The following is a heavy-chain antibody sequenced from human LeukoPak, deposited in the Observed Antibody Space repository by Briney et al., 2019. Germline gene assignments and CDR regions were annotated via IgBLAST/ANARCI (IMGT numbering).Heavy chain of an antibody. J-gene: IGHJ4*02. Sequence: SETLSLTCAVYGGSFSGYYWSWIRQPPGKGLEWIGEINHSGSTNYNPSLKSRVTISVDTSKNQFSLKLSSVTAADTAVYYCARRRVPRPWFDYWGQGTLVTVSS. CDR1: GGSFSGYY. CDR2: INHSGST. D-gene: IGHD1-1*01. V-gene: IGHV4-34*01. CDR3: ARRRVPRPWFDY.